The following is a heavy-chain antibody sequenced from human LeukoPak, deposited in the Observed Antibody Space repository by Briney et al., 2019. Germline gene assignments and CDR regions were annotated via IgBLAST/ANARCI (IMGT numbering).Heavy chain of an antibody. CDR1: GYSFTSYA. V-gene: IGHV7-4-1*02. J-gene: IGHJ4*02. CDR2: INTNTGNP. CDR3: ARVAEYSSGWYDPFDY. Sequence: ASVKVSCKASGYSFTSYAMNWVRQAPGQGLEWMGWINTNTGNPTYAQGFTGRCVFSLDTSVSAAYLQISSLKGEDSAVYSGARVAEYSSGWYDPFDYWGQGTLVTVSS. D-gene: IGHD6-19*01.